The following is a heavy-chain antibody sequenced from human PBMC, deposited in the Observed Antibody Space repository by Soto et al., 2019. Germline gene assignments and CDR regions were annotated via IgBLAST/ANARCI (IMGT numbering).Heavy chain of an antibody. J-gene: IGHJ6*02. V-gene: IGHV3-7*01. D-gene: IGHD2-2*01. CDR2: IKQDGSEK. CDR3: ARDRGPYCSSTSCSEDYGMDV. Sequence: PGGSLRLSCAASGLTFSSYWMSWVRQAPGKGLEWVANIKQDGSEKYYVDSVKGRFTISRDNAKNSLYLQMNSLRAEDTAVYYCARDRGPYCSSTSCSEDYGMDVWGQGTTVTVSS. CDR1: GLTFSSYW.